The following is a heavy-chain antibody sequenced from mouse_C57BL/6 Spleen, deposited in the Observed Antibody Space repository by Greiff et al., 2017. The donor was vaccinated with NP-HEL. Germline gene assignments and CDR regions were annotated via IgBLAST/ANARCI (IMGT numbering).Heavy chain of an antibody. V-gene: IGHV1-69*01. CDR3: ARSGTGNDY. J-gene: IGHJ2*01. CDR2: IDPSDSYT. Sequence: QVHVKQPGAELVMPGASVKLSCKASGYTFTSYWMHWVKQRPGQGLEWIGEIDPSDSYTNYNQKFKGKSTLTVDKSSRTAYMQLSSLTSEDSAVYYCARSGTGNDYWGQGTTLTVSS. CDR1: GYTFTSYW. D-gene: IGHD4-1*01.